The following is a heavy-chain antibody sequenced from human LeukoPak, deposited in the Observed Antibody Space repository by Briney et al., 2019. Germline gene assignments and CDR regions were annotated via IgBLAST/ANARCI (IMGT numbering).Heavy chain of an antibody. CDR1: GFTFSSYA. V-gene: IGHV3-23*01. J-gene: IGHJ4*02. CDR2: VSDTDRT. D-gene: IGHD2-15*01. CDR3: ANGRGPNTGPTLDY. Sequence: GGSLRLSCAASGFTFSSYAMSWVRQAPGKGLEWVSIVSDTDRTYYADSVKGRFTISRDNSENTLFLQMNSLRAEDTAIYYCANGRGPNTGPTLDYWGQGTLVTVSS.